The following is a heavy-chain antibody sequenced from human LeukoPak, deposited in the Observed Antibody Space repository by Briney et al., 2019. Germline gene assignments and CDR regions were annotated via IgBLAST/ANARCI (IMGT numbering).Heavy chain of an antibody. CDR1: GFTFSTYV. V-gene: IGHV3-23*01. D-gene: IGHD3-10*01. CDR2: VGGDGRNT. Sequence: PGGSLRLSCAASGFTFSTYVMSWVRQAPGKGLVWVSSVGGDGRNTYYADSVKGRFTISRDNSKNTLFLQMNSLRVEDTAVYYCAKGISADGHNFARGADYWGQGTQVTVSS. CDR3: AKGISADGHNFARGADY. J-gene: IGHJ4*02.